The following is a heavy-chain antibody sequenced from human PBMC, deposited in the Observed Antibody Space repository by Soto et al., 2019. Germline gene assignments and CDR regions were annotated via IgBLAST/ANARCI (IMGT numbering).Heavy chain of an antibody. CDR3: ARVLDFWSGYYRSVWFDP. CDR2: IYHSGST. V-gene: IGHV4-30-2*01. Sequence: PSETLSLTCAVSGGSISSGGYSWSWIRQPPGKGMEWIGYIYHSGSTYYNPSLKSRVTISVDRSKNQFTLKLSSVTAADTAVYYCARVLDFWSGYYRSVWFDPWGQGTLVTVSS. CDR1: GGSISSGGYS. D-gene: IGHD3-3*01. J-gene: IGHJ5*02.